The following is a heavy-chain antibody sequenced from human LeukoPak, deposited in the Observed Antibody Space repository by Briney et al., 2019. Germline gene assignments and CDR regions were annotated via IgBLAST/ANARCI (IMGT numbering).Heavy chain of an antibody. J-gene: IGHJ4*02. V-gene: IGHV4-30-4*01. Sequence: SETLSLTCTVSGGSISSGDYYWSWIRQPPGKGLEWIGYIYYSGSTYYNPSLKSRVTISVDTSKNQFSLKLSSVTAADTAVYYCARAQWGDCIDYWGQGTLVTVSS. D-gene: IGHD2-21*01. CDR2: IYYSGST. CDR3: ARAQWGDCIDY. CDR1: GGSISSGDYY.